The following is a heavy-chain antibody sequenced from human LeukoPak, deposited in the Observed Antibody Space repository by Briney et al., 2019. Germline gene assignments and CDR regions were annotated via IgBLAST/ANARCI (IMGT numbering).Heavy chain of an antibody. CDR3: AKDGWSDNWNVFFY. V-gene: IGHV3-23*01. D-gene: IGHD1-1*01. CDR1: GFTFSSYA. J-gene: IGHJ4*02. Sequence: PGGSLRLSCAASGFTFSSYAMSWVRQAPGKGLEWVSAISGSGGSTYYADSVKGRFTISGDNSKNTLYLQMSSLRAEDTAVYYCAKDGWSDNWNVFFYWGQGTLVTVSS. CDR2: ISGSGGST.